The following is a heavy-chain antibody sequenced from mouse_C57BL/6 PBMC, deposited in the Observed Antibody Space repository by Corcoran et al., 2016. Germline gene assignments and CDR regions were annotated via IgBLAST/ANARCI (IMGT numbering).Heavy chain of an antibody. D-gene: IGHD1-1*01. CDR2: INPNNGGT. V-gene: IGHV1-18*01. CDR1: GYTFTYYN. J-gene: IGHJ3*01. Sequence: EVQLHQSGPELVTPGASVKTPCKASGYTFTYYNMDWVKQSHGKSLEWIGDINPNNGGTIYNQKFKGKATLTVDKSSSTAYMELRSLTSEDTAVYYCASAHYYGERAWFAYWGQGTLVTVSA. CDR3: ASAHYYGERAWFAY.